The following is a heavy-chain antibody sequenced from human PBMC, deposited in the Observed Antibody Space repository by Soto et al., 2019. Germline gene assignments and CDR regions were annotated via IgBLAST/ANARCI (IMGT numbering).Heavy chain of an antibody. CDR3: AADATAWQQMVPSDY. D-gene: IGHD2-8*01. Sequence: EASVKVSFKASGFTFTSSAFQWVRQARGQRLEWIGWIAVGSGYTNYAQRFQDRVTLTRDMSTATTYMELSRLTSEDTAIYYCAADATAWQQMVPSDYWGQGTLVTVSS. CDR1: GFTFTSSA. V-gene: IGHV1-58*01. J-gene: IGHJ4*02. CDR2: IAVGSGYT.